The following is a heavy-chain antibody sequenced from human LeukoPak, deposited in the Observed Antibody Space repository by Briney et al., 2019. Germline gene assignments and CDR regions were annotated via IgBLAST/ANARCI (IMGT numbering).Heavy chain of an antibody. CDR2: IYYSGST. D-gene: IGHD2-2*01. CDR1: GGSISSYY. V-gene: IGHV4-59*01. J-gene: IGHJ4*02. CDR3: ARTRCSSTSCHDPFDY. Sequence: SETLSLTCTVSGGSISSYYWSWIRQPPGKGLEWIGYIYYSGSTNYNPSLKSRVTISVDTSKNQFSLKLSSVTAADTAVYYCARTRCSSTSCHDPFDYWGQGTLVTVSS.